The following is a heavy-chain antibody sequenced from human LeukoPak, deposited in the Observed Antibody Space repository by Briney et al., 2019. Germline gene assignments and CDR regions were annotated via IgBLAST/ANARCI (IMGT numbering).Heavy chain of an antibody. CDR2: ISGSGGST. CDR3: AKVEGFPPGFDP. CDR1: GFTFSSYA. V-gene: IGHV3-23*01. D-gene: IGHD1-1*01. J-gene: IGHJ5*02. Sequence: GGSLRLSCAASGFTFSSYAMSWVRQAPGKGLEWVSAISGSGGSTYYADSVKGRFTISRGNSKNTLYLQMNSLRAEDTAVYYCAKVEGFPPGFDPWGQGTLVTVSS.